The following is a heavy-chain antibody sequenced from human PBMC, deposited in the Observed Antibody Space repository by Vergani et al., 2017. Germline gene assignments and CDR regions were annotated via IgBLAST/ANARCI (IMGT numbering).Heavy chain of an antibody. CDR2: VSGSSATP. CDR1: GFSFPGYA. CDR3: AKVGGSSWYYFDY. Sequence: EVQLLESGGGLVQPGGSLRLSCEASGFSFPGYAMSWVRQAPGKGLEWVSSVSGSSATPYYADSVKGRFIISRDNSKNTLYLQMNSLRAEDTVVYYCAKVGGSSWYYFDYWGQGTLVTVSS. J-gene: IGHJ4*02. D-gene: IGHD6-13*01. V-gene: IGHV3-23*01.